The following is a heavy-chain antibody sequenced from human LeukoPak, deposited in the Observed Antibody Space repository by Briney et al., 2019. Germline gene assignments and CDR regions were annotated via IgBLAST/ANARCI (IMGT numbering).Heavy chain of an antibody. CDR3: ASRASKRPLGY. V-gene: IGHV4-34*01. Sequence: SETLSLTCAVSGGSFTDYYWNWIRQSPGKGLEWIGEINHSGNTEFNPSLESRVTISVDTSKSQSSLKLNSMTAADTAVYWCASRASKRPLGYWGQGTLVTVSS. CDR2: INHSGNT. D-gene: IGHD3-16*01. J-gene: IGHJ4*02. CDR1: GGSFTDYY.